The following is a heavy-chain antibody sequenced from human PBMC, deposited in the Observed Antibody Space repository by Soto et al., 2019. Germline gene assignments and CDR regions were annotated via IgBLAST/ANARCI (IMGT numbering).Heavy chain of an antibody. CDR3: VRIPHITTSYYDHPYGMDV. CDR2: IYPADSDT. J-gene: IGHJ6*02. D-gene: IGHD3-10*01. Sequence: LGESLKISPKGSGYSFPSQWIGWARQTPGKGLEWMGSIYPADSDTRYSPSFQGQVIISADKSSRTAYLEWGSLKASDSAMYYCVRIPHITTSYYDHPYGMDVSSRGTTVHVSS. V-gene: IGHV5-51*01. CDR1: GYSFPSQW.